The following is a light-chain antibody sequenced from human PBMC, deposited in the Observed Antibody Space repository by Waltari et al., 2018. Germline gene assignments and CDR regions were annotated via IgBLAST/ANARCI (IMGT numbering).Light chain of an antibody. V-gene: IGKV3-20*01. CDR1: QRLSSSH. CDR2: GAS. CDR3: QQFGSSPWT. Sequence: EIALTQSPATLSLSPGERATLSCRASQRLSSSHLAWYQHKRGQAPRLLISGASTRAKGIPDRFSARGSGTDFTLTVSRLEPEDFAVYYCQQFGSSPWTFGQVTTVEI. J-gene: IGKJ1*01.